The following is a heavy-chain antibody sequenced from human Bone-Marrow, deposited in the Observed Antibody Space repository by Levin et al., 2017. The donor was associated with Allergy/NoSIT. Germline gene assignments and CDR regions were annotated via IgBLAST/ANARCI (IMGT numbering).Heavy chain of an antibody. CDR2: IYHSGST. J-gene: IGHJ3*02. Sequence: SETLSLTCAVSGGSISSGGYSWSWIRQPPGKGLEWIGYIYHSGSTYYNPSLKSRVTISVDRSKNQFSLKLSSVTAADTAVYYCARSPTKETYYDYVWGSYLPGGAFDIWGQGTMVTVSS. D-gene: IGHD3-16*01. V-gene: IGHV4-30-2*01. CDR1: GGSISSGGYS. CDR3: ARSPTKETYYDYVWGSYLPGGAFDI.